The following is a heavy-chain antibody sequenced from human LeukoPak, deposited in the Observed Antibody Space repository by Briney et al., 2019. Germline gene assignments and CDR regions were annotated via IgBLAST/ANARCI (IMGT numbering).Heavy chain of an antibody. Sequence: PGGSLRLSCAASGFTFDDYGMSWVRQAPGKGLEWVSGINWNGGSTGYADSVKGRFTIPRDNAKNSLYLQMNSLRAEDTALYYCARVSYDIVVVPAAMRGYYYYYYMDVWGKGTTVTVSS. CDR2: INWNGGST. D-gene: IGHD2-2*01. V-gene: IGHV3-20*04. J-gene: IGHJ6*03. CDR3: ARVSYDIVVVPAAMRGYYYYYYMDV. CDR1: GFTFDDYG.